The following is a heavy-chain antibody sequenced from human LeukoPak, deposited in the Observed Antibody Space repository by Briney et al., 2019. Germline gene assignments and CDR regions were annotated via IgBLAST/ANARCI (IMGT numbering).Heavy chain of an antibody. CDR1: GGSISSYY. D-gene: IGHD1-26*01. Sequence: SETLSLTCTVAGGSISSYYWSWIRQPPGKGLEWIGSIYYSGTTNYNPSLKTRVTISVDTSKNQFSLKLSSVTAADTAMYFCARDMESGSTRGRAFNIWGQGTMVTVSS. J-gene: IGHJ3*02. CDR3: ARDMESGSTRGRAFNI. CDR2: IYYSGTT. V-gene: IGHV4-59*01.